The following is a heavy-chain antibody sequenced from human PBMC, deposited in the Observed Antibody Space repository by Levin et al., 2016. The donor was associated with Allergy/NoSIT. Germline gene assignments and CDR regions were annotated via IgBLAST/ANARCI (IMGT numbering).Heavy chain of an antibody. V-gene: IGHV4-61*05. D-gene: IGHD3-9*01. CDR1: GGSISSTNYY. CDR2: IHYMGGT. J-gene: IGHJ4*02. CDR3: ARCLTGYYTFDC. Sequence: SETLSLTCTVSGGSISSTNYYWGWIRQPPGKGLEWIGYIHYMGGTNYNPSLASRLRLSVDMSKNQVSLRLNSVTAADAAVYHCARCLTGYYTFDCWGQGTLVTVSA.